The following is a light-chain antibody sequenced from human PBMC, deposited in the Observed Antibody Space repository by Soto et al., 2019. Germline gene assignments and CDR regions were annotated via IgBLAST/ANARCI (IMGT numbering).Light chain of an antibody. CDR2: SAS. CDR1: QSVLYSSNNKNY. V-gene: IGKV4-1*01. J-gene: IGKJ4*01. CDR3: QQYYSCPLT. Sequence: DIVMTQSPDSLAVSLGERATINCKSSQSVLYSSNNKNYLAWYQQKPGQPPKLLIYSASTRESGGPDRFSGSGSGTDFTLAISSLQAEDVAVYYCQQYYSCPLTFGGGTKVEIK.